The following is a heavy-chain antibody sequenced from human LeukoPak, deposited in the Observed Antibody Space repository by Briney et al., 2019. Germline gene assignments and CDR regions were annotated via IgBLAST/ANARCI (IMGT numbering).Heavy chain of an antibody. CDR1: GFTLSSYA. V-gene: IGHV3-30*04. CDR3: VRGPQYSYGLLDY. J-gene: IGHJ4*02. D-gene: IGHD5-18*01. CDR2: ISHDGSNK. Sequence: GGSLRLSCAASGFTLSSYAVHWVRQAPGKGLEWVAFISHDGSNKYYADSVKGRFTISRDNSKNTLYLQMNSLRADDTAVFFCVRGPQYSYGLLDYWGQGTLVTVSS.